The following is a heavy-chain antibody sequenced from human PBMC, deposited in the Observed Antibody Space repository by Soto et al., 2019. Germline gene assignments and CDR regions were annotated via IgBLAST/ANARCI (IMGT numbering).Heavy chain of an antibody. Sequence: PGESLKISCKGSGYSFTSYWIGWVRQMTGKGLEWMGIIYPGDSDTRYSPSFQGQVTISADKSISTAYLQWSSLKASDTAMYYCARASDSGSSYSPADSWGQGTLVTVSS. CDR2: IYPGDSDT. CDR3: ARASDSGSSYSPADS. V-gene: IGHV5-51*01. D-gene: IGHD3-10*01. CDR1: GYSFTSYW. J-gene: IGHJ4*02.